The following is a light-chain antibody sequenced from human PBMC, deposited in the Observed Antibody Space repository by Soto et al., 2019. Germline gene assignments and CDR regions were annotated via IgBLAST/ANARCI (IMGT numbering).Light chain of an antibody. Sequence: DIPLTQSLFTLSACVGYRVTITGRASQSISSWLAWYQQKPGKAPKLLIYDASSLETGVPSRFSGSGSGTEFTLTISSLQPDDFATYYCQQYNSYSPITFGQGTRLEI. CDR1: QSISSW. V-gene: IGKV1-5*01. J-gene: IGKJ5*01. CDR3: QQYNSYSPIT. CDR2: DAS.